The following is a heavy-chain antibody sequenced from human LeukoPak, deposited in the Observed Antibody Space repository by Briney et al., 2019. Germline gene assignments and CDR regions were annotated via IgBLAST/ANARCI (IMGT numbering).Heavy chain of an antibody. CDR2: TRYDGSNK. V-gene: IGHV3-30*02. CDR3: AKAAGDHFDY. J-gene: IGHJ4*02. CDR1: GFTFSSYG. D-gene: IGHD3-10*01. Sequence: GGSLRLSCAASGFTFSSYGMHWVRQAPGKGLEWVAFTRYDGSNKYYADSVKGRFTISRDNSKNTLYLQMNSLRGEDTAVYYCAKAAGDHFDYWGQGTLVTVSS.